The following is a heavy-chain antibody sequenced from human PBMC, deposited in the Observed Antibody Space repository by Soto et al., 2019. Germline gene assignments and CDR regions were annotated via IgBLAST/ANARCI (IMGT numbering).Heavy chain of an antibody. CDR3: ARVWGSRTHGMDV. V-gene: IGHV1-2*02. Sequence: ASVKVSCKASGYTFTGYYMHWVRQAPGQGLEWMGWINPNSGGTDYAQKFQGRVTMTRDTSISTAYMELSRLRSDDTAVYYCARVWGSRTHGMDVWGQGTTVTVSS. J-gene: IGHJ6*02. D-gene: IGHD3-16*01. CDR1: GYTFTGYY. CDR2: INPNSGGT.